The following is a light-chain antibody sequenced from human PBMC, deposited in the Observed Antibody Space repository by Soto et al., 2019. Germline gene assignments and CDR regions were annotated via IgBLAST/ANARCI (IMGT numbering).Light chain of an antibody. CDR1: SSDIGVYDF. CDR3: GGWDDSLSGPV. V-gene: IGLV2-8*01. CDR2: QVN. J-gene: IGLJ2*01. Sequence: QSVLTQPPSASGSPGQSVTISCTGTSSDIGVYDFVSWYQQHPGKAPKVIIYQVNKRPSGVPDRFSGSKSGNTASLTVSGLRPEDEADYYCGGWDDSLSGPVFGGGTKLTVL.